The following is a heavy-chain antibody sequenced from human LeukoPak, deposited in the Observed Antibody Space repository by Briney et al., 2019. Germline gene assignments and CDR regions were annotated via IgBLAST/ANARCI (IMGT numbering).Heavy chain of an antibody. CDR1: GFTFSSYS. D-gene: IGHD1-26*01. J-gene: IGHJ6*02. V-gene: IGHV3-21*01. Sequence: GGSLRLSCAASGFTFSSYSMNWVRQAPGKGLEWVSSISSSSSYIYYADSVKGRFTISRDNAKNSLYLQMNSLRAEDTAVHYCAREVGANYYYGMDVWGQGTTVTVFS. CDR3: AREVGANYYYGMDV. CDR2: ISSSSSYI.